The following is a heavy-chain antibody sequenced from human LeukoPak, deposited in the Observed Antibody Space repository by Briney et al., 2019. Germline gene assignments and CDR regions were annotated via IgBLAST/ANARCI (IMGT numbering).Heavy chain of an antibody. CDR2: IIPILGIA. J-gene: IGHJ3*02. CDR1: GGTFSSYA. CDR3: ARDGSSYYGSGSNHAFDI. D-gene: IGHD3-10*01. V-gene: IGHV1-69*04. Sequence: GSSVKVSCKASGGTFSSYAISWVRQAPGQGLEWVGRIIPILGIANYAQKFQGRVTITADKSTSTAYMELSSLRSEDTAVYYCARDGSSYYGSGSNHAFDIWGQGTMVTVSS.